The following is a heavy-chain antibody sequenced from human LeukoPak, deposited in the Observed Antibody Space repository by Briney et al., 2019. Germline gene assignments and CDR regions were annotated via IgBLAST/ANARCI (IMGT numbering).Heavy chain of an antibody. Sequence: PGGSLRLSCAASGFSFSSYEMNWVRQAPGKGLEWVSYISSSGSTIYYAESVKGRFTISRDNAKNPLYLQMNSLRAEDTAVYYCTREERAYCGGDCYSDWFDPWGQGTLVTVSS. V-gene: IGHV3-48*03. CDR2: ISSSGSTI. J-gene: IGHJ5*02. CDR3: TREERAYCGGDCYSDWFDP. D-gene: IGHD2-21*02. CDR1: GFSFSSYE.